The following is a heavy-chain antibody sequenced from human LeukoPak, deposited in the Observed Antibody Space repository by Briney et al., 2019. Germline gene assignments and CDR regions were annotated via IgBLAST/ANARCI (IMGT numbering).Heavy chain of an antibody. CDR2: INFDGSSA. D-gene: IGHD6-19*01. V-gene: IGHV3-74*01. Sequence: GGSLRLSCAASGFTFSSYWMHWVRQAPGKGLVWVSRINFDGSSATYADSVKGRFTISRDNAKNTLYLQMNSLRAEDTAVYYCARRGSSGWYDSFDYWGQGTLVTVSS. J-gene: IGHJ4*02. CDR3: ARRGSSGWYDSFDY. CDR1: GFTFSSYW.